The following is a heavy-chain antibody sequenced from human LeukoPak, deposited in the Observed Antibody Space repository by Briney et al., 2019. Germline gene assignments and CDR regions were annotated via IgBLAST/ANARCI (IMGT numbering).Heavy chain of an antibody. D-gene: IGHD2-2*01. J-gene: IGHJ5*02. CDR2: INSDGSST. CDR1: GFTSSSYW. V-gene: IGHV3-74*01. CDR3: ARDHYASADEDWFDP. Sequence: GGSLRLSCAASGFTSSSYWMHWVRQAPGKGLVWVSRINSDGSSTSYADPVKGRFTISRDNAKNTLYLQMNSLRAEDTAVYYCARDHYASADEDWFDPWGQGTLVTVSS.